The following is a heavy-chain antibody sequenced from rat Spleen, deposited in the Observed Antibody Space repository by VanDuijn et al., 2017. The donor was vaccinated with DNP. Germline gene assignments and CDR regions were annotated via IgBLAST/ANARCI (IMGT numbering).Heavy chain of an antibody. CDR2: ISYSGTT. J-gene: IGHJ2*01. CDR1: GFSITSNY. Sequence: EAQLQESGPGLVKPSQSLSLTCSVAGFSITSNYWGWIRKFPGNKMEWIGYISYSGTTNYNPSLKSRISITRDTSKNQFFLQLNSVTSGDTATYYCARWNIGTTTLDYWGQGVMVTVSS. CDR3: ARWNIGTTTLDY. V-gene: IGHV3-1*01. D-gene: IGHD1-5*01.